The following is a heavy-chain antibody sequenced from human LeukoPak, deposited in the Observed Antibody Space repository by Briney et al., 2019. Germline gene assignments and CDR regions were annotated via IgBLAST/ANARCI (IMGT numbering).Heavy chain of an antibody. D-gene: IGHD3-16*02. V-gene: IGHV1-2*02. CDR2: INPASGGT. CDR3: ARDRDRIVWGRSRYDAFDI. Sequence: ASVKVSCKASGYTFTDYYIHWVRQAPGQGLEWMGWINPASGGTNYAQKFQGRFTMTRDTSISTAYMELSSLRSDDTAVYYCARDRDRIVWGRSRYDAFDIWGQGTMVTVSS. J-gene: IGHJ3*02. CDR1: GYTFTDYY.